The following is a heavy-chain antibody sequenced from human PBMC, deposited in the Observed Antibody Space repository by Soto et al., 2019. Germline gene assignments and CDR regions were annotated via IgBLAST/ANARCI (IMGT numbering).Heavy chain of an antibody. CDR1: GGSFSDYY. J-gene: IGHJ6*02. Sequence: QVQLQQWGAGLLKPSETLSLTCAVYGGSFSDYYWSWLRQTPEKGLEWIGEINHGGDTKYNPSLESRVTISVDTSKSQFSLKLNSVTAADTAVYYCARTGGMDVWGQGATVTVSS. V-gene: IGHV4-34*01. CDR2: INHGGDT. CDR3: ARTGGMDV.